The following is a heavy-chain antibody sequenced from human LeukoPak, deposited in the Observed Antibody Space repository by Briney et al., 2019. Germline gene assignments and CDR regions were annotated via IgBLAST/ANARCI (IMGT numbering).Heavy chain of an antibody. CDR2: IYYSGST. V-gene: IGHV4-39*07. D-gene: IGHD3-16*01. Sequence: SETLSLTCTVSDDSISKGSYYWGWIRQPPGKGLEWIGSIYYSGSTFYNPSLKSRLTISVDTSKNQFSLKLSSVTAADTAVYYCAREAPGDFTRPNFDYWGQGTLVTVSS. J-gene: IGHJ4*02. CDR1: DDSISKGSYY. CDR3: AREAPGDFTRPNFDY.